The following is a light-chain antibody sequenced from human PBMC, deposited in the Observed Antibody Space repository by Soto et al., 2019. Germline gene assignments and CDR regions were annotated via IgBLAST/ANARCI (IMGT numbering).Light chain of an antibody. Sequence: EIVMTQSPATLSVSPGERATLSCRASQSVYINLAWYQQTPGQAPRLLISDASTRATGIPDRFSGSGSGTEFPLTIRSLQSEEFAVYYCQQYNNWPRTFGQGTKVEIK. CDR3: QQYNNWPRT. V-gene: IGKV3-15*01. J-gene: IGKJ1*01. CDR2: DAS. CDR1: QSVYIN.